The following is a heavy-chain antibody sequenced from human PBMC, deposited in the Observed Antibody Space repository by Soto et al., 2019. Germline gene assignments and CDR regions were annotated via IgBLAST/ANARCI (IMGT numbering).Heavy chain of an antibody. CDR2: NDYSGST. V-gene: IGHV4-59*01. D-gene: IGHD6-13*01. Sequence: SETLSLTCAVYGGAFSGYYWTWVRQTPGKGLEWIGDNDYSGSTNYNPSLKSRVTISVDTSKNQFSLKLSSVTAADTAVYYCARGRWDSSSWSYYYYYYMDVWGKGTTVTVSS. CDR1: GGAFSGYY. CDR3: ARGRWDSSSWSYYYYYYMDV. J-gene: IGHJ6*03.